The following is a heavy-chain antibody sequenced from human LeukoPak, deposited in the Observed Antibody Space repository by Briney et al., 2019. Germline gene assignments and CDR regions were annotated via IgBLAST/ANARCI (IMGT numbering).Heavy chain of an antibody. V-gene: IGHV4-34*01. CDR3: ARGPRWWLGGVDY. J-gene: IGHJ4*02. Sequence: KPSETLSLTCAVYGGSFSGYYWSWIRQPPGKGLEWIGEINHSGSTNYNPSLKSRVTISVDTSKNQFSLKLSSVTAADTAVYYCARGPRWWLGGVDYWGQGTPVTISS. D-gene: IGHD2-21*01. CDR1: GGSFSGYY. CDR2: INHSGST.